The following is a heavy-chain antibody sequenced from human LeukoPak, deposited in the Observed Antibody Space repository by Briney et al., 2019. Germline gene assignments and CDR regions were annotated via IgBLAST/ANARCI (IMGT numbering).Heavy chain of an antibody. V-gene: IGHV3-74*01. CDR2: INIDGSST. D-gene: IGHD6-19*01. Sequence: TGGSLRLSCAASGFTFSSYWMHWVRQAPGKGLVWVSHINIDGSSTSYADSVKGRFTISRDNSKNSLYLQMNSLRTEDTALYYCATSHGIAVAADYWGQGTLVTVSS. J-gene: IGHJ4*02. CDR1: GFTFSSYW. CDR3: ATSHGIAVAADY.